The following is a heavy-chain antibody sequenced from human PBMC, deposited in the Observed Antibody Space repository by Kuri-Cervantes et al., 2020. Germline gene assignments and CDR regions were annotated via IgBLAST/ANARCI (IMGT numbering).Heavy chain of an antibody. CDR2: INPDSGAT. CDR3: ATTGQVYYDILTG. CDR1: GYTLSAKY. D-gene: IGHD3-9*01. Sequence: ASVKVSCKASGYTLSAKYMHWVRQAPGQGLEWMGWINPDSGATRYAQKFQGRVTMTEDTSTDTAYMEVSSLRSDDTAVYYCATTGQVYYDILTGWGQGTLVTVSS. J-gene: IGHJ4*02. V-gene: IGHV1-2*02.